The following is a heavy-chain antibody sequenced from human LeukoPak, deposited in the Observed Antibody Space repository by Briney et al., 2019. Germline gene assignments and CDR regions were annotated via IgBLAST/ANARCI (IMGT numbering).Heavy chain of an antibody. CDR1: GGSFSGYY. CDR3: ARGRYYYGLGSYGWFDP. CDR2: INHSGST. J-gene: IGHJ5*02. V-gene: IGHV4-34*01. Sequence: SETLSLTCAVYGGSFSGYYWSWIRQPPGKGLEWIGEINHSGSTNYNPSLKSRVTISVDPSKNQFSLKLTSVTAADTAVYYCARGRYYYGLGSYGWFDPWSQGTLVTVSS. D-gene: IGHD3-10*01.